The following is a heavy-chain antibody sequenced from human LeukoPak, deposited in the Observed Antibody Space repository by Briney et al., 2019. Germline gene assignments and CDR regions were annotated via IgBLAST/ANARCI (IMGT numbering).Heavy chain of an antibody. V-gene: IGHV3-7*03. CDR1: GFTFSTYW. D-gene: IGHD3-22*01. Sequence: GGSLRLSCAASGFTFSTYWMSWVREASGKGLEWVASVKHDGREKYHVDSVKGRFTISRDNSKNTLYLQMNSLRAEDTAVYYCAKDWGYDSSGYLKAPDYWGQGTLVTVSS. CDR2: VKHDGREK. J-gene: IGHJ4*02. CDR3: AKDWGYDSSGYLKAPDY.